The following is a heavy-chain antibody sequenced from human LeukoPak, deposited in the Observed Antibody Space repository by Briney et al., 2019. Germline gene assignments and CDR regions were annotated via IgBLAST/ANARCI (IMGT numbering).Heavy chain of an antibody. D-gene: IGHD2-2*02. J-gene: IGHJ4*02. Sequence: GGSLRLSCAASGFTFSSYGMHWVRQAPGKGLEWVAVIWYDGSNKYYADSVKGRFTISRDNSQNTLYLQMNSLRAEDTAVYYCAKGGYCSSTSCYIGGIDYWGQGTLVTVSS. CDR2: IWYDGSNK. V-gene: IGHV3-33*06. CDR1: GFTFSSYG. CDR3: AKGGYCSSTSCYIGGIDY.